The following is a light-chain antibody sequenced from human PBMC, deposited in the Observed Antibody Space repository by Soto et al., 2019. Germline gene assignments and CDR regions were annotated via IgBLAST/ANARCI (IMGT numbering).Light chain of an antibody. J-gene: IGKJ2*01. Sequence: EIVMTQSPATLSVSPGERATLSCRASQSVSSNLAWYQQKPGQAPRLLIYGASTRATGIPARFSGSGSGTEFTLTTSSLQSDDFSVDYCQQYNNWPPYTFGQGTKLEIK. CDR2: GAS. V-gene: IGKV3-15*01. CDR3: QQYNNWPPYT. CDR1: QSVSSN.